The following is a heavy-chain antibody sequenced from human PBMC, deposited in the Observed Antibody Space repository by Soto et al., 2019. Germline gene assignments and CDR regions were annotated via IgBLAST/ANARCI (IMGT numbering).Heavy chain of an antibody. CDR1: GFTFSSYG. Sequence: VQLLESGGGLVQPGGSLRLSCAASGFTFSSYGMHWVRQAPGKGLEWVAVISYDGSNKYYADSVKGRFTISRDNSKNTLYLQMNSLRAEDTAVYYCAKDKIGSCSSTSCYSYYYGMDVWGQGTTVTVSS. CDR3: AKDKIGSCSSTSCYSYYYGMDV. CDR2: ISYDGSNK. J-gene: IGHJ6*02. D-gene: IGHD2-2*02. V-gene: IGHV3-30*18.